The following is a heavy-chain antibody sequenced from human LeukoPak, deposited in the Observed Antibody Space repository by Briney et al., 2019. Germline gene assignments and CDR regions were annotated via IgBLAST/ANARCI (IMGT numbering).Heavy chain of an antibody. CDR1: GFTFSSYA. D-gene: IGHD3-22*01. V-gene: IGHV3-23*01. J-gene: IGHJ4*02. Sequence: GGSLRLSCAASGFTFSSYAMSWVRQAPGKGLEWVSAISGSGGSTYYADSVKGRFTISRDNSKNTLYLQMNSLRAEDTAVYYCASPYYYDSSAYYYAPDYWGQGTLVTVSS. CDR3: ASPYYYDSSAYYYAPDY. CDR2: ISGSGGST.